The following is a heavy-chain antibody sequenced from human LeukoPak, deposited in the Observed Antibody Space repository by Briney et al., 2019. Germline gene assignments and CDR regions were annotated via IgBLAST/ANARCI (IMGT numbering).Heavy chain of an antibody. J-gene: IGHJ5*02. Sequence: SETLSLTCAVSGYSISSGYYWGWIRQPPGKGPEWIGGIYHSGNPYYNPSLKSRVTISVDTSKNQFSLRLSSVTAADTAVYYCARPHTVLYNWFDPWGQGTLVTVSS. CDR1: GYSISSGYY. CDR2: IYHSGNP. V-gene: IGHV4-38-2*01. D-gene: IGHD4-11*01. CDR3: ARPHTVLYNWFDP.